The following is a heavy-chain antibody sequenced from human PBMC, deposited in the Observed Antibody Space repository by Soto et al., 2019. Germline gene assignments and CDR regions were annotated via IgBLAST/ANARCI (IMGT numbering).Heavy chain of an antibody. CDR1: GGSFSGYY. J-gene: IGHJ5*02. Sequence: SETLSLTCAVYGGSFSGYYWSWIRQPPGKGLEWIGEINHSGSTNYNPSLKSRVTISVDTSKNQFSLKLSSVTAADTAVYYCARALIAAAGNHNWFDPWGQGTLVTVSS. V-gene: IGHV4-34*01. D-gene: IGHD6-13*01. CDR2: INHSGST. CDR3: ARALIAAAGNHNWFDP.